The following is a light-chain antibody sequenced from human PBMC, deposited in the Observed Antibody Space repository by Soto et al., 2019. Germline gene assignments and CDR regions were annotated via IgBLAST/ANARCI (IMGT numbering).Light chain of an antibody. CDR1: SSDVGLYDF. CDR3: SSYTTRSTYV. CDR2: EVT. V-gene: IGLV2-14*01. J-gene: IGLJ1*01. Sequence: QSALTQPASVSGSPGQSITISCTGASSDVGLYDFVSWYQHHPGKAPKLIIFEVTNRPSGVSNRFSASKSGNTASLTISGLQAEDGADYYCSSYTTRSTYVFGTGTKLTVL.